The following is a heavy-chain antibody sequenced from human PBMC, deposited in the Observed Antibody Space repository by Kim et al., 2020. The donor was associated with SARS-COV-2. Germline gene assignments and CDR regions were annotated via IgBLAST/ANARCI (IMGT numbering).Heavy chain of an antibody. CDR1: GFTFGSGA. J-gene: IGHJ4*02. Sequence: GGSLRLSCAASGFTFGSGAMSWVRQAPGKGLEWVSATTASGGSTFYADSVTGRFTISRDNSKNTLNVQMNSLTAEDTAIYYCAKHSGTIYFEYWGQGTLVTVSS. CDR2: TTASGGST. D-gene: IGHD1-26*01. CDR3: AKHSGTIYFEY. V-gene: IGHV3-23*01.